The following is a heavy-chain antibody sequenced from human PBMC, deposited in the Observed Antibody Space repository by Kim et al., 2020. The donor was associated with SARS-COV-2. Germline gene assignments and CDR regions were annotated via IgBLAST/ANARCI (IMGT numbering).Heavy chain of an antibody. J-gene: IGHJ4*02. CDR3: ARAPEGYCNGGSCYSFGY. D-gene: IGHD2-15*01. CDR2: ISHSGNT. CDR1: GYSISSGYY. V-gene: IGHV4-38-2*02. Sequence: SETLSLTCNVSGYSISSGYYWGWIRQPPGRGLEWIGSISHSGNTYYKPSLKSRVTISIDTSKNQFSLKLTFVTAADTAVYYCARAPEGYCNGGSCYSFGYWGQGTPVTVS.